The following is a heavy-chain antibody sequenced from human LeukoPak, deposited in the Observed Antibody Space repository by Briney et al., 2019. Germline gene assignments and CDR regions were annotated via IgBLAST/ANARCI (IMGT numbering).Heavy chain of an antibody. J-gene: IGHJ5*02. CDR2: IYYSGST. CDR3: ARDFHLTGATSRCFDP. Sequence: SETLSLTCTVTGGSISSGGYYWSWIRQHPGKGLESIGYIYYSGSTYYNPSLKSRVTLSVDTSKNQFSLKLTSVTAADTAVYYCARDFHLTGATSRCFDPWGQGTLVTVSS. D-gene: IGHD1-7*01. CDR1: GGSISSGGYY. V-gene: IGHV4-31*03.